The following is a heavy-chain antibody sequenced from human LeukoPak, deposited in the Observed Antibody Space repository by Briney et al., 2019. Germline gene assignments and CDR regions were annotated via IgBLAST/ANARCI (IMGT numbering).Heavy chain of an antibody. CDR3: ARDHLAAAGSGG. V-gene: IGHV1-2*06. Sequence: ASVKVSCTASGYTFTGYCIHWVRQAPGQGLEWMGRINPNNGGADYAQKFQGTVTMTRDTSINTAYMYLSRLRSDDTAVYYCARDHLAAAGSGGWGQGTLVTVSS. CDR2: INPNNGGA. CDR1: GYTFTGYC. D-gene: IGHD6-13*01. J-gene: IGHJ4*02.